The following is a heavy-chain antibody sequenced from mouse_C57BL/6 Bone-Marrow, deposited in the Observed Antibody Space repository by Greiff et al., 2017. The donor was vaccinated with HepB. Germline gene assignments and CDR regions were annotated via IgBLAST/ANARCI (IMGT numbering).Heavy chain of an antibody. D-gene: IGHD2-1*01. V-gene: IGHV3-5*01. CDR2: IYYSGTI. CDR1: GISITTGNYR. Sequence: EVKLMESGPGLVKPSQTVFLTCTVTGISITTGNYRWSWIRQFPGNKLEWIGYIYYSGTITYNPSLTSRTTITRDTPKNQFFLEMNSLTAEDTATYYWARERGYGNYGYFDYWGQGTTLTVSS. CDR3: ARERGYGNYGYFDY. J-gene: IGHJ2*01.